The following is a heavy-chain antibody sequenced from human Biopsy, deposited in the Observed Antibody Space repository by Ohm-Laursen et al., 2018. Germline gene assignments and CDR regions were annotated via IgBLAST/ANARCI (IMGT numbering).Heavy chain of an antibody. Sequence: SETLSLTYTVSGGSINSYYWSWIRQPPGKALEWIGYIYFTGRTSYNPSLKSRVTMSVNTSKKQFSLRLSSVTAADTAVYYCASAGYNPDWNFDLWGRGTRVTVSS. D-gene: IGHD5-24*01. J-gene: IGHJ2*01. CDR2: IYFTGRT. CDR3: ASAGYNPDWNFDL. CDR1: GGSINSYY. V-gene: IGHV4-59*12.